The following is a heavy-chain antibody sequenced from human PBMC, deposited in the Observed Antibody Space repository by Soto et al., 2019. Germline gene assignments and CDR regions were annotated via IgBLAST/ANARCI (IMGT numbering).Heavy chain of an antibody. CDR1: GFTFSSYA. CDR2: ISGSGGST. D-gene: IGHD6-13*01. J-gene: IGHJ4*02. Sequence: SLRLSCAASGFTFSSYAMSWVRQAPGRGLEWVSAISGSGGSTYYADSVKGRFTISRDNSKNTLYLQMNSLRAEDTAVYYCAKRASQSSSSWYLDYWGQGTLVTVSS. V-gene: IGHV3-23*01. CDR3: AKRASQSSSSWYLDY.